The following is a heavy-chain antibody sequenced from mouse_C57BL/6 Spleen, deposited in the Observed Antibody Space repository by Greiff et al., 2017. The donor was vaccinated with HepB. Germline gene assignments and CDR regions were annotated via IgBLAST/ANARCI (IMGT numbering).Heavy chain of an antibody. CDR2: IDPETGGT. J-gene: IGHJ1*03. CDR1: GYTFTDYE. V-gene: IGHV1-15*01. D-gene: IGHD1-1*01. Sequence: QVQLQQSGAELVRPGASVTLSCKASGYTFTDYEMHWVKQTPVHGLEWIGAIDPETGGTAYNQKFKGKAILTADKSSSTAYMGLRSLTSEDSAVYYCTRYGSHWYFDVWGTGTTVTVSS. CDR3: TRYGSHWYFDV.